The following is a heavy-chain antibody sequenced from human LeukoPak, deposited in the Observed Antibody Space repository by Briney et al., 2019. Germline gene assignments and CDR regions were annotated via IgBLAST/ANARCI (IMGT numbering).Heavy chain of an antibody. D-gene: IGHD6-19*01. Sequence: ASVKVSCKASGYTFIGYYVHWVRQAPGQGLEWMGWINPNSGGTNYAQKFQGRVTMTRDTSISTAYMELSRLRSDDTAVYYCARAADSSPGNYYYYYMDVWGKGTTVTVSS. CDR2: INPNSGGT. J-gene: IGHJ6*03. CDR3: ARAADSSPGNYYYYYMDV. CDR1: GYTFIGYY. V-gene: IGHV1-2*02.